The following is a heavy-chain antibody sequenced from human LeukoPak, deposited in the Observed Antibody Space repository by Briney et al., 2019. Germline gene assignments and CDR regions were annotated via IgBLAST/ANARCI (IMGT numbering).Heavy chain of an antibody. CDR3: ARGSRVHAFDI. Sequence: PSETLSLTCAVYGGSFSGYYWSWIRQPPGKGLEWIGEINHSGSTNYNPSLKSRVTISVDTSNNQFSLKLSSVTAADTAVYYCARGSRVHAFDIWGQGTMVTVSS. CDR2: INHSGST. CDR1: GGSFSGYY. D-gene: IGHD1-1*01. V-gene: IGHV4-34*01. J-gene: IGHJ3*02.